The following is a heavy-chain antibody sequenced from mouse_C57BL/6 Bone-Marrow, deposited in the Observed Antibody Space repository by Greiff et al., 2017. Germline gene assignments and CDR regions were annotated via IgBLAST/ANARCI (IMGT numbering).Heavy chain of an antibody. CDR1: GYAFSSYW. CDR3: ARLGTGTGPWFAY. V-gene: IGHV1-80*01. D-gene: IGHD4-1*01. CDR2: IYPGDGDT. J-gene: IGHJ3*01. Sequence: QVQLQQSGAELVKPGASVKISCKASGYAFSSYWMNWVKQRPGKGLEWIGQIYPGDGDTNYNGKFKGKATLTADKSSSTAYMQLSSLTSEDSAVYFCARLGTGTGPWFAYWGQGTLVTVSA.